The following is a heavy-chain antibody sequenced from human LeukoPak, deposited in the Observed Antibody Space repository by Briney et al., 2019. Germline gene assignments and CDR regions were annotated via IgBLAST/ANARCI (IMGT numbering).Heavy chain of an antibody. CDR1: GYTFTGYY. D-gene: IGHD3-22*01. CDR3: ARDLPRGITMIVVEDY. Sequence: ASVKVSCKASGYTFTGYYMHWVRQAPGQGLEWMGWINPNSGGTNYAQKFQGWVTMTRDTSISTAYMELSRLRSDDTAVYYCARDLPRGITMIVVEDYWGQGTLVTVSS. J-gene: IGHJ4*02. V-gene: IGHV1-2*04. CDR2: INPNSGGT.